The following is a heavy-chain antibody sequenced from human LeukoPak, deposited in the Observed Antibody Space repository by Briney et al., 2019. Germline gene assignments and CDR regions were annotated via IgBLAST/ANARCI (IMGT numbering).Heavy chain of an antibody. D-gene: IGHD4-23*01. V-gene: IGHV3-11*01. CDR1: GFTFSDYY. Sequence: GGSLRLSCAASGFTFSDYYMSWIRQAPGKGLEWVSYISSSGSTVYYADSVKGRFTISRDNAKNSLYLQMNSLRAEDTAVYYCARRAGVYSHPYDYWGQGTLVTVSS. CDR2: ISSSGSTV. CDR3: ARRAGVYSHPYDY. J-gene: IGHJ4*02.